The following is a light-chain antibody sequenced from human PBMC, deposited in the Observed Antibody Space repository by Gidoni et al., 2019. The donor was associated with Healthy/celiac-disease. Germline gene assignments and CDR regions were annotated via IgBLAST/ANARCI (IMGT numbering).Light chain of an antibody. J-gene: IGLJ2*01. CDR2: EVS. CDR3: SSYTSSSTPRVV. CDR1: SSDVGGYNY. V-gene: IGLV2-14*01. Sequence: QSALTQPASVSASPGQSITISCTGTSSDVGGYNYVSWYQQHPGKAPKLMIYEVSNRPSGVSNRFSGSKSGNTASLTISGLQAEDEADYYCSSYTSSSTPRVVFGGGTKLTVL.